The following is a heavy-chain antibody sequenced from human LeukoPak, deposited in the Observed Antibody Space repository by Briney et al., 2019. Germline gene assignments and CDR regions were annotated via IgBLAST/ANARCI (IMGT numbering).Heavy chain of an antibody. D-gene: IGHD2-2*02. J-gene: IGHJ6*03. CDR1: GYTFTSYY. CDR3: ARDRNRDCSSTSCYTGGAYYYYYMGV. CDR2: INPSGGST. V-gene: IGHV1-46*01. Sequence: ASVKVSCKASGYTFTSYYMHWVRRAPGQGLEWMGIINPSGGSTSYAQKFQGRVTITADKSTSTAYMELSSLRSEDTAVYYCARDRNRDCSSTSCYTGGAYYYYYMGVWGKGTTVTVSS.